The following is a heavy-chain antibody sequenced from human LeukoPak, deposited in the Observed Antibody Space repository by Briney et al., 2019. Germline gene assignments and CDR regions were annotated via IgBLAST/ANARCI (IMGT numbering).Heavy chain of an antibody. CDR3: AKDRSTYYYVSSGYYPDAFDI. CDR2: ISYDGSNK. Sequence: GGSLRLSCAASGFTFRSYGIHWVRQAPGKGLEWVAVISYDGSNKYYADSVKGRFTISRDNSKNTLYLQMNSLRAEDTAVYYCAKDRSTYYYVSSGYYPDAFDIWGQGTMVTVSS. J-gene: IGHJ3*02. V-gene: IGHV3-30*18. CDR1: GFTFRSYG. D-gene: IGHD3-22*01.